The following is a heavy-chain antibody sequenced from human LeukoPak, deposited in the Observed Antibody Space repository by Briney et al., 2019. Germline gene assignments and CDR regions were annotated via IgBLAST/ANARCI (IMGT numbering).Heavy chain of an antibody. D-gene: IGHD2-15*01. V-gene: IGHV3-66*01. J-gene: IGHJ1*01. Sequence: GGSLRLSCAASGFSVSNNYMSWVRQAPGKGLEWVSVIYSGGSTFYADSVKGGFTISRDNSKNTLYLQMNSLRAEDTAVYYCASDSYSPEYFQHWGQGTLVTVSS. CDR3: ASDSYSPEYFQH. CDR1: GFSVSNNY. CDR2: IYSGGST.